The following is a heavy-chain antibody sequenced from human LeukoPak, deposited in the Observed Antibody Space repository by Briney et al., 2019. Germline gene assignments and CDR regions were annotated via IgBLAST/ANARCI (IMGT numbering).Heavy chain of an antibody. CDR1: GGTFIDHA. CDR2: VIPVSGTV. Sequence: ASVTVSCKASGGTFIDHAISWVRQAPVQGLEWMGVVIPVSGTVNLAQKFQGRVTITADESTSTAYMELSSLTSEDAGVYYCARWAGESTAWYPALFDYWGQGTLVTVSS. CDR3: ARWAGESTAWYPALFDY. J-gene: IGHJ4*02. V-gene: IGHV1-69*13. D-gene: IGHD6-13*01.